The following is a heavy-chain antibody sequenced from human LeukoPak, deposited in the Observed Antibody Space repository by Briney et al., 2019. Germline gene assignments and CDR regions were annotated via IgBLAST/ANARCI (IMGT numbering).Heavy chain of an antibody. Sequence: ASVKVSCEASGYTFTSDGISWVRQAPGQGLEWMGWISAYNGNTNYAQKLQGRVTMTTDTSTSTAYMELRSLRSDDTAVYYCARHRGGLWSSTSSNWFDPWGQGTLVTVSS. CDR1: GYTFTSDG. D-gene: IGHD2-2*01. CDR3: ARHRGGLWSSTSSNWFDP. CDR2: ISAYNGNT. J-gene: IGHJ5*02. V-gene: IGHV1-18*01.